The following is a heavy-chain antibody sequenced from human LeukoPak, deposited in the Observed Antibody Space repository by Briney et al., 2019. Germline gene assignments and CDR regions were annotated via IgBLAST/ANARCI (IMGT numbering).Heavy chain of an antibody. Sequence: RGSLRLSCAASGFTFDDYGMSWVRQAPGKGLEWVSGINWNGGSTGYADSVKGRFTISRDNAKNSLYLQMNSLRAEDTAVYYCARLYTIGDPFDYWGQGTLVTVSS. J-gene: IGHJ4*02. CDR2: INWNGGST. D-gene: IGHD3-10*01. CDR1: GFTFDDYG. V-gene: IGHV3-20*04. CDR3: ARLYTIGDPFDY.